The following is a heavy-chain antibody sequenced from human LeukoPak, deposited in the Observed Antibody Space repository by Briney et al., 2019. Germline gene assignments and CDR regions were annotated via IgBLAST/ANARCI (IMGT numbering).Heavy chain of an antibody. J-gene: IGHJ5*02. CDR2: INHDGGDK. D-gene: IGHD2-8*01. CDR3: ARDTVNGPFVISLDL. CDR1: GFIFRNYW. V-gene: IGHV3-7*01. Sequence: GGSLRLSCVASGFIFRNYWMSWVRQAPGKGLEWVANINHDGGDKNYVDSVKGRFTMSRDNAKDLLYLQMNSLRDEDTAVYYCARDTVNGPFVISLDLWGQGVLVTVSS.